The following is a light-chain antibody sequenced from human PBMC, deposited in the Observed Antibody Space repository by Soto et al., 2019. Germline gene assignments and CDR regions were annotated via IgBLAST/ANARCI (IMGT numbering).Light chain of an antibody. CDR3: CSYAGSYTDV. Sequence: QSALTQPRSVSGSPGQSVTISCTGTSGDVGGYNYVSWYQQHPGKAPKLMIYDVSKRPSGVPDRFSGSKSGNTASLTISGLQAEDEADYYCCSYAGSYTDVFGTGTKHTVL. V-gene: IGLV2-11*01. CDR2: DVS. J-gene: IGLJ1*01. CDR1: SGDVGGYNY.